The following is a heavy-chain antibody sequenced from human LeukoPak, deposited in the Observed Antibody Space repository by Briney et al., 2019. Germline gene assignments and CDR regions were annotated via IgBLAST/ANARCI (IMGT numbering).Heavy chain of an antibody. D-gene: IGHD3-22*01. CDR3: ARVGTTYYYDSSGYYYFDY. CDR2: INPNSGGT. V-gene: IGHV1-2*02. Sequence: ASVKVSCKASGYTFTGYYMHWVRQAPGQGLEWMGWINPNSGGTNYAQKFQGRVTMTRDTSISTAYMELSRLRSDDTAVYYCARVGTTYYYDSSGYYYFDYWGQGTLVTVSS. J-gene: IGHJ4*02. CDR1: GYTFTGYY.